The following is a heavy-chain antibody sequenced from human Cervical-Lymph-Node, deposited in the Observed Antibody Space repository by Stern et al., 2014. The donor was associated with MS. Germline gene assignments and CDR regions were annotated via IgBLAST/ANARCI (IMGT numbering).Heavy chain of an antibody. J-gene: IGHJ6*02. V-gene: IGHV1-69*01. CDR3: ARGELKEGLVRGMDV. Sequence: VQLEESGAEVKKPGSSVKVSCKASGGTFSSYAISWVRQAPGQGLEWMGGVIPIFGTANYAKKFQGRVTITADESTSTAYMELSSLRSEDTAVYYCARGELKEGLVRGMDVWGQGTTVTVSS. CDR2: VIPIFGTA. CDR1: GGTFSSYA. D-gene: IGHD1-26*01.